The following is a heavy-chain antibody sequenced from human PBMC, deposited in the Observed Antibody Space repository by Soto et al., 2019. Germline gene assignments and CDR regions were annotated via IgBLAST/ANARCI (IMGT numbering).Heavy chain of an antibody. V-gene: IGHV2-5*01. Sequence: ASGPTLVNPTQTLTLTCTFSGFSLSTSGVGVGWIRQPPGKALEWLALIYWNDDKRYSPSLKSRLTITKDTSKNQVVLTMTNMDPVDTATYYCAHSYCSSTSCYLGPDYWGQGTLVTVSS. D-gene: IGHD2-2*01. CDR3: AHSYCSSTSCYLGPDY. CDR1: GFSLSTSGVG. CDR2: IYWNDDK. J-gene: IGHJ4*02.